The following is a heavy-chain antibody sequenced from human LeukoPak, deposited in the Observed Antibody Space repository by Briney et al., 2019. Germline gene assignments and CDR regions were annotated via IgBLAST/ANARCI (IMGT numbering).Heavy chain of an antibody. CDR1: GGSISSSSYY. J-gene: IGHJ4*02. Sequence: SETLSLTCTVSGGSISSSSYYWGWIRQPPGKGLEWIGSVYYSGTTYYNPSLESRVTISIDTSKNQFSLKLNSVTATDTAMYYCARPGSGSYLGLVDFWGQGTLVTVSS. D-gene: IGHD1-26*01. V-gene: IGHV4-39*01. CDR3: ARPGSGSYLGLVDF. CDR2: VYYSGTT.